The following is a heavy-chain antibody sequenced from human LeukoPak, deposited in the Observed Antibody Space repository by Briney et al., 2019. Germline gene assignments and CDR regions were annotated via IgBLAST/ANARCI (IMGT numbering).Heavy chain of an antibody. CDR1: GFTVSTYA. J-gene: IGHJ4*02. CDR3: ARAEGYGGELDS. D-gene: IGHD4-23*01. V-gene: IGHV3-30*04. Sequence: PGRSLRLSCAASGFTVSTYAMHWVRQAPGKGLEWVAVIPYDGSNKYYADSVKGRFTISRENSKNRLYLQMNSLRAEDTAVYYCARAEGYGGELDSWGQGTLVTVSS. CDR2: IPYDGSNK.